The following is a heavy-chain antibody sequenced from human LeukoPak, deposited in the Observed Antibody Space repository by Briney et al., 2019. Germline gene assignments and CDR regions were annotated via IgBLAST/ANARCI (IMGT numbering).Heavy chain of an antibody. CDR3: AKGPRVFGVVLGLDWYFDL. J-gene: IGHJ2*01. CDR2: VSPSGDST. Sequence: GGSLRLSCAASGFTFSSYSMNWVRQAPGKGPEWVSVVSPSGDSTFYADALKGRFTISRDNSKNTLYLQMNSLRAEDTAIYYCAKGPRVFGVVLGLDWYFDLWGRGTLVTVSS. D-gene: IGHD3-3*01. V-gene: IGHV3-23*01. CDR1: GFTFSSYS.